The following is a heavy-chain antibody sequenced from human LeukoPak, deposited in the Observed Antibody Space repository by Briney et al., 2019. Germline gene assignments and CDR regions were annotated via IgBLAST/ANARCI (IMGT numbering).Heavy chain of an antibody. CDR1: GGSISSGDYY. Sequence: SETLSLTCTVSGGSISSGDYYWSWIRQPPGKGLEWIGYIYYSGSTYYNPSLKSRVTISVDTAKNQFSLKLSSVTAADTAVYYCARDRGHYSSSWYTWFDPWGQGILVAVSS. CDR2: IYYSGST. CDR3: ARDRGHYSSSWYTWFDP. D-gene: IGHD6-13*01. J-gene: IGHJ5*02. V-gene: IGHV4-30-4*08.